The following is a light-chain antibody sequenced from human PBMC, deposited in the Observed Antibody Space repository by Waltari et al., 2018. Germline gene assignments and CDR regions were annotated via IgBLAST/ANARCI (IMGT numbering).Light chain of an antibody. CDR3: MQGSYWPFT. V-gene: IGKV2-30*01. J-gene: IGKJ3*01. CDR1: QSLVFSDGNTY. CDR2: QVS. Sequence: EVVMTQSPLSLPVTLGQPASISCRSSQSLVFSDGNTYLNWIKQRPGQSPRRLLYQVSNRDSGVPDRFSGSGSGTDFTLKISRVEAEDVGVYYCMQGSYWPFTFGPGTKVDIK.